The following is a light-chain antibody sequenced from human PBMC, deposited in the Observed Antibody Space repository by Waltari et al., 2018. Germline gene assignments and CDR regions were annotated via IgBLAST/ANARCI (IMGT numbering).Light chain of an antibody. Sequence: QSALTQPASVSGSPGQSITISCTGTSSDVGTDNHVPWYQHHPGKAPQLMIYEGSKRPSGVSNRFSGSKSDNMASLTISGLQAEDEADYYCCSYGGSSSNWVFGGGTKLTVL. V-gene: IGLV2-23*01. CDR1: SSDVGTDNH. CDR3: CSYGGSSSNWV. CDR2: EGS. J-gene: IGLJ3*02.